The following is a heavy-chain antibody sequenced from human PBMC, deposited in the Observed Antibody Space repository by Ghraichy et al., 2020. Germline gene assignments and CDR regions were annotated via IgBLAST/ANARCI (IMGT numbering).Heavy chain of an antibody. Sequence: SETLSLTCAVYGGSFSGYYWSWIRQPPGKGLEWIGEINHSGSTNYNPSLKSRVTISVDTSKNQFSLKLSSVTAADTAVYYCARYFSLRWPTSVYYGMDVWGQGTTVTVSS. D-gene: IGHD4-23*01. CDR3: ARYFSLRWPTSVYYGMDV. CDR1: GGSFSGYY. V-gene: IGHV4-34*01. J-gene: IGHJ6*02. CDR2: INHSGST.